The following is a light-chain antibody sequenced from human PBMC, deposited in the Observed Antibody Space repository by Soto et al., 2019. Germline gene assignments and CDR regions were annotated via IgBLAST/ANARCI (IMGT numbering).Light chain of an antibody. CDR1: TSDIGTYNY. J-gene: IGLJ1*01. Sequence: QSALPQPAAVSGSPGESITISCTGTTSDIGTYNYVSWFQQYSGKAPKLLIYEVNNRPSGVSNRFSGSKSGNSASLTISGLQAEDEADYYCNSMTISSTSRYVFGTGTQLTVL. V-gene: IGLV2-14*01. CDR3: NSMTISSTSRYV. CDR2: EVN.